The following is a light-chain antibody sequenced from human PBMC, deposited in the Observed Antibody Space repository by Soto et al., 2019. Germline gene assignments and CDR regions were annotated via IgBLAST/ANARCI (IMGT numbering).Light chain of an antibody. V-gene: IGKV2-28*01. Sequence: DIVMTQSPLSLPVTPGEPASISCRSSQSLLHSNGYNYLDWYLQKPGQSPQLLIYLGSNRASGVPDRFSGSRSGTDFTLKISRVEAEDVGVYYCKQALQTRWTFGQGAKVEIK. CDR3: KQALQTRWT. CDR2: LGS. CDR1: QSLLHSNGYNY. J-gene: IGKJ1*01.